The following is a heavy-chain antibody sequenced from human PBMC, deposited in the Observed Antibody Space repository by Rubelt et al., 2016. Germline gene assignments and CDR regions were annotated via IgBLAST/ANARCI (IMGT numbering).Heavy chain of an antibody. V-gene: IGHV1-3*01. D-gene: IGHD6-13*01. CDR3: ARMRGPYSSSGGEFDP. J-gene: IGHJ5*02. Sequence: QVQLVQSGAEVKKPGASVKVSCKASGYTFTSYAMHWVRQAPGQRLEWMGWINAGNGNTKYSQKFMGRGTISRDTSASTAYMELSSLRSEDTAGYYCARMRGPYSSSGGEFDPWGQGTLVTVSS. CDR1: GYTFTSYA. CDR2: INAGNGNT.